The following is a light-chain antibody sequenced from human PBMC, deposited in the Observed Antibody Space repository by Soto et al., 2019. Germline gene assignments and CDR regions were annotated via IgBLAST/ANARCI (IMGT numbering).Light chain of an antibody. CDR1: QSVSSN. CDR2: GAS. Sequence: EILITHSPATLSVSPGERATLSRRASQSVSSNLAWYQQKPRQPPRLLIYGASTRATGIPASFSGSGSGTEFTLTISSLQSEDFAVYYCQQYNNWPPWTFGQGTKVDIK. J-gene: IGKJ1*01. CDR3: QQYNNWPPWT. V-gene: IGKV3-15*01.